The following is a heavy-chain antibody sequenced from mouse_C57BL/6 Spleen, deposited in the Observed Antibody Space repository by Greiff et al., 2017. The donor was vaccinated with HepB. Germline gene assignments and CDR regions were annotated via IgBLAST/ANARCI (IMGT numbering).Heavy chain of an antibody. CDR3: ASYGYRFAY. J-gene: IGHJ3*01. CDR1: GYTFTSYW. D-gene: IGHD2-2*01. Sequence: QVQLQQPGAELVKPGASVKLSCKASGYTFTSYWMHWVKQRPGQGLEWIGMIHPNSGSTNYNEKFKSKATLTVDKSSSTAYMQRSSLTSEDSAVYYCASYGYRFAYWGQGTLVTVSA. V-gene: IGHV1-64*01. CDR2: IHPNSGST.